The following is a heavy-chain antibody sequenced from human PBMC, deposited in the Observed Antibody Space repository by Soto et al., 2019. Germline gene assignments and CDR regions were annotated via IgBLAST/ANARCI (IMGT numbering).Heavy chain of an antibody. Sequence: GGSLRLSCIASGFNFSGYWMSWVRQTPGKGLEWVANVKQDGSDKQYVDSVRGRLTISRDNAKNSVFLQMNFLRAEDTAVYYCARTSGVVFDLWGQGTMVTVSS. J-gene: IGHJ3*01. CDR3: ARTSGVVFDL. D-gene: IGHD3-10*01. CDR1: GFNFSGYW. V-gene: IGHV3-7*01. CDR2: VKQDGSDK.